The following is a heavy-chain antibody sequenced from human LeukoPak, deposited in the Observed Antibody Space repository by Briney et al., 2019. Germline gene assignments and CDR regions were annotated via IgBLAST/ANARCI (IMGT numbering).Heavy chain of an antibody. CDR1: GFTFSSYS. CDR3: ARVNYDISGYYLYYFDY. V-gene: IGHV3-21*01. CDR2: ISSSSSYI. D-gene: IGHD3-22*01. J-gene: IGHJ4*02. Sequence: GGSLRLSCAASGFTFSSYSMNCVRQTPGKGLEWVSSISSSSSYIYYADSVKGRFTISRDNAKNSLYLQMNSLRAEDTAVYYCARVNYDISGYYLYYFDYWGQGTLVTVSS.